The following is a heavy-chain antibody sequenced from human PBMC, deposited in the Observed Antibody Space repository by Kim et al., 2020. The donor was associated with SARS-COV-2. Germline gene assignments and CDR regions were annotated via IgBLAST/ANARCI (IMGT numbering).Heavy chain of an antibody. J-gene: IGHJ5*02. D-gene: IGHD3-16*01. V-gene: IGHV3-64D*09. CDR1: GFTFSSYA. Sequence: GGSLRLSCSASGFTFSSYAMHWVRQAPGKGLEYVSAISSNGGSTYYADSVKGRFTISRDNSKNTLYLQMSSLRAEDTAVYYCVKFGGSKRFDPWGQGTLVTVSS. CDR3: VKFGGSKRFDP. CDR2: ISSNGGST.